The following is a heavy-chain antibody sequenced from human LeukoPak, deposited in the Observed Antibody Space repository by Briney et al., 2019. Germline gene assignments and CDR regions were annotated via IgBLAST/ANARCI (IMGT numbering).Heavy chain of an antibody. CDR2: INHSGST. CDR1: GGSISSYY. J-gene: IGHJ4*02. CDR3: ARVETTAGIDY. D-gene: IGHD1-7*01. V-gene: IGHV4-34*01. Sequence: PETLSLTCTVSGGSISSYYWSWIRQPPGKGLEWIGEINHSGSTNYNSSLKSRVTISVDTSKNQFSLKLSSVTAADTAVYYCARVETTAGIDYWGQGTLVTVSS.